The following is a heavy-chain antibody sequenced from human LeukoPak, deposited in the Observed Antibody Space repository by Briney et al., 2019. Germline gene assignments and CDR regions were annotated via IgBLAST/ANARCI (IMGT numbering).Heavy chain of an antibody. J-gene: IGHJ4*02. V-gene: IGHV3-7*01. CDR2: IKPDGSEK. Sequence: GGSLRLSCAASGLTFTDFWMNWVRLAPGRGLEWVANIKPDGSEKYYVDSVKGRFTISRDNAKNSLYLQMNSLRAEDTAVYYCARGGAIFGVDFDYWGQGTLVTVSS. CDR3: ARGGAIFGVDFDY. CDR1: GLTFTDFW. D-gene: IGHD3-3*01.